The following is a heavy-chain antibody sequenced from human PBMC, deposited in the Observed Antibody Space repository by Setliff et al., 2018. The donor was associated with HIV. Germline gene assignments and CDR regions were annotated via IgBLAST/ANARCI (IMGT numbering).Heavy chain of an antibody. CDR1: GVSISDHY. CDR3: ARSPSYYDSSGYTAFDI. CDR2: IYSSGTT. D-gene: IGHD3-22*01. J-gene: IGHJ3*02. Sequence: SETLSLTCFVSGVSISDHYWGWIRQPPGKGLEWIGYIYSSGTTQYNPSVESRVTMSLDTSKNQFSLKLSSVTAADTAVYYCARSPSYYDSSGYTAFDIWGQGTMVTVSS. V-gene: IGHV4-4*09.